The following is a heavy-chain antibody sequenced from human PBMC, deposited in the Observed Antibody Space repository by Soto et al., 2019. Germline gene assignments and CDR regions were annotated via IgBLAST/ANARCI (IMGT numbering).Heavy chain of an antibody. J-gene: IGHJ4*02. CDR1: GGSVTSDEDY. D-gene: IGHD5-18*01. CDR3: ATESGSTYGYFDH. CDR2: ISNSGST. V-gene: IGHV4-30-4*01. Sequence: LSLPCTVSGGSVTSDEDYWTWIRQSPGKGLEWIGYISNSGSTGYNPSLKTRLSMSVDRSKNQFTLRLTSVTAADTAVYFCATESGSTYGYFDHWGKGTQVTVS.